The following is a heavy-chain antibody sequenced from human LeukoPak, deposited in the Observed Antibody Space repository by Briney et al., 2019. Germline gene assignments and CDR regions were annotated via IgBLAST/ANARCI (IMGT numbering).Heavy chain of an antibody. V-gene: IGHV4-34*01. J-gene: IGHJ3*02. Sequence: PSETLSLTCAVYGGSFSGYYWSWIRQPPGKGLEWIGEINHSGSTNYNPSLKSRVTTSVDTSKNQFSLKLSSVTAADTAVYYCARDVGSSGYNAFDIWGQGTMVTVSS. D-gene: IGHD3-22*01. CDR3: ARDVGSSGYNAFDI. CDR2: INHSGST. CDR1: GGSFSGYY.